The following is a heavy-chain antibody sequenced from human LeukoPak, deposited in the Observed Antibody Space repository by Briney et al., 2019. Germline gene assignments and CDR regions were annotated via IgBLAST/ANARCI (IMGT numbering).Heavy chain of an antibody. D-gene: IGHD3-22*01. Sequence: GASVKVSCKASGGTFSSYAISWVRQAPGQGLEWMGGIIPIFGTANYAQKFQGRVTITADKSTSTAYMELSSLRSEDTAVYYCARAFSSGYTGAPWGQGTLVTVSS. CDR3: ARAFSSGYTGAP. CDR1: GGTFSSYA. CDR2: IIPIFGTA. J-gene: IGHJ5*02. V-gene: IGHV1-69*06.